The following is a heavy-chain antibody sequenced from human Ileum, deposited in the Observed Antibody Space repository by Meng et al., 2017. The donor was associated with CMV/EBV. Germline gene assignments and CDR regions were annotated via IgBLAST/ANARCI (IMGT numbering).Heavy chain of an antibody. Sequence: GESLKISCQASGYTFTNYWIGWVRQMPGKGLESMGIIWPTDSDTRYSPSFQGQVTISVDKSISTAYLQWNSLKASDSAIYYCARLRSGYGSLAWYGLDVWGQGTTVTVSS. J-gene: IGHJ6*02. V-gene: IGHV5-51*01. CDR2: IWPTDSDT. CDR1: GYTFTNYW. CDR3: ARLRSGYGSLAWYGLDV. D-gene: IGHD6-25*01.